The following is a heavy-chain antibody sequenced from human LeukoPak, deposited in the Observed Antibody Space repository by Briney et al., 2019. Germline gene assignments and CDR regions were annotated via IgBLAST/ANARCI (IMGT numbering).Heavy chain of an antibody. CDR2: ISGSTSYI. CDR3: ARGSDFVWGSYRPYFDY. D-gene: IGHD3-16*02. J-gene: IGHJ4*02. V-gene: IGHV3-21*01. Sequence: GGSPRLSCVASAFTFRTYSMHWVRQAPGKGLEWVSSISGSTSYIYYADSVRGRFTISRDNAKNSLYLQMNSLRPEDTAVYYCARGSDFVWGSYRPYFDYWGQGTLVTVSS. CDR1: AFTFRTYS.